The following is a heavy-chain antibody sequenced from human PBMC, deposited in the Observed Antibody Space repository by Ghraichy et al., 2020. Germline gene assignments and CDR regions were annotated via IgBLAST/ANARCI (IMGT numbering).Heavy chain of an antibody. Sequence: SVKVSCKASGGTFSSYAISWVRQAPGQGLEWMGGIIPIFGTANYAQKFQGRVTITADESTSTAYMELSSLRSEDTAVYYCASSSGYYSGFDYWGQGTLVTVSS. J-gene: IGHJ4*02. CDR2: IIPIFGTA. D-gene: IGHD3-22*01. CDR1: GGTFSSYA. CDR3: ASSSGYYSGFDY. V-gene: IGHV1-69*13.